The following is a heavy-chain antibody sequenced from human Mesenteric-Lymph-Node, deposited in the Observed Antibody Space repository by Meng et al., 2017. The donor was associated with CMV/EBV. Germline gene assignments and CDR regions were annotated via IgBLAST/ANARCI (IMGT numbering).Heavy chain of an antibody. V-gene: IGHV4-61*01. D-gene: IGHD3-3*01. CDR2: ISYTGNT. J-gene: IGHJ5*02. Sequence: SETLSLTCTVSGASTISSNYYWGWIRQSPGKGLEWIGYISYTGNTNYNPSLESRVTILLDTSKNQFSLKLSSVTAADTAVYYCARDPRRSGYNTGSWFDPWGQGTRVTVSS. CDR3: ARDPRRSGYNTGSWFDP. CDR1: GASTISSNYY.